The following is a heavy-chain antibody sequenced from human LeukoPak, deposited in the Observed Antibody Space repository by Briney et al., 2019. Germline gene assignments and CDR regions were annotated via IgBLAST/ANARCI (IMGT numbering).Heavy chain of an antibody. V-gene: IGHV3-30*04. J-gene: IGHJ4*02. CDR1: GFSFSSCA. Sequence: GRSLRLSCAASGFSFSSCAMHWVRQAPGKGLEWVAFISYDGNDKYYADSVKGRFTISRDNSKKTLSVQMNSLRVEDTALYYCAREGKYTSTWPVDHWGQGTLVTVSS. CDR2: ISYDGNDK. CDR3: AREGKYTSTWPVDH. D-gene: IGHD6-19*01.